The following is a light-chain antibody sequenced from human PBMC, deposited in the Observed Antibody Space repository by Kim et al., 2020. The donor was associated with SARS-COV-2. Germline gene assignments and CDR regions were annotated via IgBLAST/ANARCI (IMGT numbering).Light chain of an antibody. Sequence: VSPGQTASITCSGDKLGDKYACWYQQKPGQSPVLVIYQDSKRPSGIPERFSGSNSGNTDTLTISGTQAMDEADYYCQAWDSSTAVFGGGTQLTVL. CDR3: QAWDSSTAV. CDR1: KLGDKY. V-gene: IGLV3-1*01. J-gene: IGLJ3*02. CDR2: QDS.